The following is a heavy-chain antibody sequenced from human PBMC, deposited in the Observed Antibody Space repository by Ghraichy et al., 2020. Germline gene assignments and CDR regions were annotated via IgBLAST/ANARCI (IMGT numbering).Heavy chain of an antibody. J-gene: IGHJ4*02. CDR1: GFTFSNAW. CDR2: IKSKTDGGTT. Sequence: SCAASGFTFSNAWMSWVRQAPGKGLEWVGRIKSKTDGGTTDYAAPVKGRFTISRDDSKNTLYLQMNSLKTEDTAVYYCTTEDSSGSLDYWGQGTLVTVSS. D-gene: IGHD3-22*01. CDR3: TTEDSSGSLDY. V-gene: IGHV3-15*01.